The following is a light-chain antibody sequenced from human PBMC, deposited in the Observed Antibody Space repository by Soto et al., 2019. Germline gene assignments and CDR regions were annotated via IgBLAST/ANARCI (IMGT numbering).Light chain of an antibody. J-gene: IGKJ1*01. CDR2: AAS. CDR3: LQVKSFPRT. CDR1: QDINSR. Sequence: DIQMTQSPSSVSASVVDTVTITCRASQDINSRLAWFQQKPGRAPKYLIQAASILQSGFPSRFAGSGSGTDFTLTINTLQPEDFATYYCLQVKSFPRTFGQGTKVDIK. V-gene: IGKV1-12*01.